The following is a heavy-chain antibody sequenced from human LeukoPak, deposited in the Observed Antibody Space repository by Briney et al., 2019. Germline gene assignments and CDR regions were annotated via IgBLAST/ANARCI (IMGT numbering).Heavy chain of an antibody. V-gene: IGHV3-7*01. D-gene: IGHD1-14*01. J-gene: IGHJ5*02. CDR1: GFTFSSYW. CDR2: IKQDGSEK. Sequence: GGSLRLSCAASGFTFSSYWMSWVRQAPGKGLEWVANIKQDGSEKYYVDSVKGRFTISRDNAKNSLYLQMSSLRVEDTAVYYCARDRWPRGETTTIGPFDPWGQGTLVIVSS. CDR3: ARDRWPRGETTTIGPFDP.